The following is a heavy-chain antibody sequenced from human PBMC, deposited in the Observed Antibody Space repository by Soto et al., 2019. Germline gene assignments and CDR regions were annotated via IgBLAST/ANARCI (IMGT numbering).Heavy chain of an antibody. J-gene: IGHJ5*02. CDR3: ARDWQQLVLSYRFGP. V-gene: IGHV1-18*01. D-gene: IGHD6-13*01. CDR2: SSAYNGNT. Sequence: ASVKVSCKASGYTFTSYGISWVRQAPGQGLEWMGGSSAYNGNTNYAEKLQGRVTITGDESTSKAYMELSSLRSEDTAVYYCARDWQQLVLSYRFGPWGQGTLVTVSS. CDR1: GYTFTSYG.